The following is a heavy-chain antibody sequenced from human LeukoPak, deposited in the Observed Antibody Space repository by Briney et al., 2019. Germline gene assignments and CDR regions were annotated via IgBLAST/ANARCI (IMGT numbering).Heavy chain of an antibody. CDR1: GFTFRDYY. Sequence: GGSLRLSCAASGFTFRDYYMGWIRQAPGRGLEWLSYISSSSSSTNYADSVKGRFTISRDNAKNSLYLQMNSLRAEDTAVYYCARTNWGVWYFDLWGRGTLVTVSS. CDR3: ARTNWGVWYFDL. CDR2: ISSSSSST. D-gene: IGHD7-27*01. V-gene: IGHV3-11*03. J-gene: IGHJ2*01.